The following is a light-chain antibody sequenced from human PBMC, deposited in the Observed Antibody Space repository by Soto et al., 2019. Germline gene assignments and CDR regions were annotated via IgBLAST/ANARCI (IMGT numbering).Light chain of an antibody. V-gene: IGLV2-14*03. Sequence: QSALTQPASVSGSPGQSITISCSGTSSDIGSYDHVAWYQQFPGKSPKLIISAASDPPSGFSDRFSGSKSRISASLTISALQTEDEADYYCISYTDRQSYLFGTGTKVTVL. CDR2: AAS. J-gene: IGLJ1*01. CDR1: SSDIGSYDH. CDR3: ISYTDRQSYL.